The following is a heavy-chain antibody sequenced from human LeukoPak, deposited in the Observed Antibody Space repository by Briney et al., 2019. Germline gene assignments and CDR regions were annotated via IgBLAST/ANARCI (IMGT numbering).Heavy chain of an antibody. Sequence: ASETLSLTCTVSGGSISSSSYYWGWIRQPPGKGLEWVANIKQDANEKYYADSVKGRFIISRDDAKNSLYLQMNSLRAEDTAVYYCAREEEGAFDYWGQGTLVTVSS. CDR1: GGSISSSSYY. D-gene: IGHD3-16*01. CDR3: AREEEGAFDY. V-gene: IGHV3-7*01. J-gene: IGHJ4*02. CDR2: IKQDANEK.